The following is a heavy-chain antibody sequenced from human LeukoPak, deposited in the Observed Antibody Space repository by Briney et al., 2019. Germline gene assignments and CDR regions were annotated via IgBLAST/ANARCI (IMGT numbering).Heavy chain of an antibody. CDR3: ARGSGWWAPFDY. J-gene: IGHJ4*02. Sequence: PGGSLRLSCAASGFTFSSYAISWVRQAPGKGLEWVANIKQDGSEKYYVDSVKGRFTISRDNAKNSLYLQMNGLRAEDTAVYYCARGSGWWAPFDYWGQGTLVTVSS. V-gene: IGHV3-7*03. D-gene: IGHD6-19*01. CDR2: IKQDGSEK. CDR1: GFTFSSYA.